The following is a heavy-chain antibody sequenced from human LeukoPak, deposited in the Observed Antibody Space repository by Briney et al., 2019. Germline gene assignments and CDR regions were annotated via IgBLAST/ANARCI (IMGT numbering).Heavy chain of an antibody. CDR3: ARRRIAAAGTWFDP. CDR1: GFTFSSYA. Sequence: GGSLRLSCAASGFTFSSYAMSWVRQAPGKGLEWVSAISGSGGSTYYADSVKGRFTISRDNSKNTPYLQMNSLRAEDTAVYYCARRRIAAAGTWFDPWGQGTLVTVSS. J-gene: IGHJ5*02. V-gene: IGHV3-23*01. CDR2: ISGSGGST. D-gene: IGHD6-13*01.